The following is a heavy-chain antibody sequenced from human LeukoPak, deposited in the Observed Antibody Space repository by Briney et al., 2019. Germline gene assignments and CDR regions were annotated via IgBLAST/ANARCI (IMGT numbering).Heavy chain of an antibody. V-gene: IGHV3-74*01. CDR2: INSDGSST. J-gene: IGHJ5*02. CDR3: AKVGGIWFDP. D-gene: IGHD3-16*01. CDR1: GFTFSSYW. Sequence: GGSLRLSCAASGFTFSSYWMPWVRQAPGKGLVWVSRINSDGSSTSYADSVKGRFTISRDNSKNTLYLQMNSLRAEDTAVYYCAKVGGIWFDPWGQGTLVTVSS.